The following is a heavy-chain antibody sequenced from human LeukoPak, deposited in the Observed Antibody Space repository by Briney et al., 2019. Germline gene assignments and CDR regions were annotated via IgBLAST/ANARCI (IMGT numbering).Heavy chain of an antibody. D-gene: IGHD1-26*01. Sequence: SQTLSLTCTVSGGSISSGSYYWSWIRQPAGKGLEWIGRIYTSGSTNYNPSLKSRVTISVDTSKNQISLKLSSVTAADTAVYYCARDLYSGSYYGYWGQGTLVTVSS. CDR3: ARDLYSGSYYGY. J-gene: IGHJ4*02. CDR1: GGSISSGSYY. CDR2: IYTSGST. V-gene: IGHV4-61*02.